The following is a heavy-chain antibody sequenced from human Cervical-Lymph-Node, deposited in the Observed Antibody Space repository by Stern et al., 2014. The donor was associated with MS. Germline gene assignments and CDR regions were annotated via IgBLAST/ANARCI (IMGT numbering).Heavy chain of an antibody. CDR3: ARGRGGNYRYYFDY. J-gene: IGHJ4*02. CDR2: ISSGGGYV. CDR1: GFTFSSYS. Sequence: EVQLVESGGGLVKPGGSLRLSCAASGFTFSSYSMNWVRQAPGKGLEWVASISSGGGYVNYADPLKGRFTISRDNTKNSLRLQMNSLRAEDTAVYYCARGRGGNYRYYFDYWGQGTLVTVSS. D-gene: IGHD4-23*01. V-gene: IGHV3-21*01.